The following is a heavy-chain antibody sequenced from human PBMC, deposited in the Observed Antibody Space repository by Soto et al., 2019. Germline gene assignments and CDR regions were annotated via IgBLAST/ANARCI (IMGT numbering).Heavy chain of an antibody. CDR3: ARELLPYCSGGSCYFYYYYGMDV. Sequence: GASVKVSCKASGYTFTGYYMHGVRQAPGRGLEWMGWINPNSGGTNYAQKFQGRVTMTRDTSISTAYMELSRLRSDDTAVYYCARELLPYCSGGSCYFYYYYGMDVWGQGTTVTVSS. CDR2: INPNSGGT. V-gene: IGHV1-2*02. J-gene: IGHJ6*02. D-gene: IGHD2-15*01. CDR1: GYTFTGYY.